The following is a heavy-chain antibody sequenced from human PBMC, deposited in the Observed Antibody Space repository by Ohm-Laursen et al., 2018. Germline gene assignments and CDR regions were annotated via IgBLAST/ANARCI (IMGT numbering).Heavy chain of an antibody. Sequence: SDTLYLTCTFSGASISREFSTWTRQPPGQGLEGIGYIYYRGTTNFNPSLKSRVTISVDTSKHQSPLKLSSVTAADTALYYCARGLWWFDPWGQGTLVTVSS. J-gene: IGHJ5*02. CDR3: ARGLWWFDP. CDR2: IYYRGTT. V-gene: IGHV4-59*08. CDR1: GASISREF.